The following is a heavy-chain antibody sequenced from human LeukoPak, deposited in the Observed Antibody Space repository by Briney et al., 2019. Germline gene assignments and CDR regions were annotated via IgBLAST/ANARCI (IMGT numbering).Heavy chain of an antibody. CDR2: INHSGST. V-gene: IGHV4-34*01. CDR3: ARGRGDSSGYYYFNY. D-gene: IGHD3-22*01. J-gene: IGHJ4*02. Sequence: PSETLSLTCAVYGGSFSGYYWSWIRQPPGKGLEWIGEINHSGSTNYNPSLKSRVTISVDMSKDQFSLKLSSVTAADTAVYYCARGRGDSSGYYYFNYWGQGTLVTVSS. CDR1: GGSFSGYY.